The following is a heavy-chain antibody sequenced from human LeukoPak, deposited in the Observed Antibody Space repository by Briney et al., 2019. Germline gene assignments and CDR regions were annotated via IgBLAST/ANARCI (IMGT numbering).Heavy chain of an antibody. CDR1: GYTLTELS. CDR3: ATDLGSSSWYLFDY. CDR2: FDPEDGET. V-gene: IGHV1-24*01. D-gene: IGHD6-13*01. J-gene: IGHJ4*02. Sequence: ASVKVSCKVSGYTLTELSMHWVRQAPGKGLEWMGGFDPEDGETIYAQKFQGRVTMTEDTSTDTAYMELSSLRSEDTAVYYCATDLGSSSWYLFDYWGQGTLVTVSS.